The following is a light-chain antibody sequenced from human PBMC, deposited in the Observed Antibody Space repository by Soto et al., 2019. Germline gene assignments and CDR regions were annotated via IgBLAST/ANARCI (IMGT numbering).Light chain of an antibody. V-gene: IGKV3-20*01. CDR1: QTFSNSF. CDR3: QQCGSSST. Sequence: ESVLTQSPGTLSLSPGERATLSCRASQTFSNSFLSWFQQIPGQAPRLLIYGASMRATGIPDRFSGSGSGTDFTLTISRLEPEDFAVYYCQQCGSSSTFGQGTRPEIK. J-gene: IGKJ5*01. CDR2: GAS.